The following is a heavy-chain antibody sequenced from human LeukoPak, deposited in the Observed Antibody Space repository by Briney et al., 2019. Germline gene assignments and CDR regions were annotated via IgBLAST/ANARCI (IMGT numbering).Heavy chain of an antibody. V-gene: IGHV1-24*01. D-gene: IGHD4-17*01. CDR3: ATALDTTVTKYFQH. CDR2: FDPEDGET. CDR1: GYTLTELS. J-gene: IGHJ1*01. Sequence: GASVKVSCKVSGYTLTELSMHWVRQAPGKGLEWMGGFDPEDGETIYAQKFQGRVTMTEDTSTDTAYMELSSLGSEDTAVYYCATALDTTVTKYFQHWGQGTLVTVSS.